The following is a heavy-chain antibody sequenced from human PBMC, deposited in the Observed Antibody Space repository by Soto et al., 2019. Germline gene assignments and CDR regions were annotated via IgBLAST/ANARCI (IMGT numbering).Heavy chain of an antibody. Sequence: GGSLRLSCAASGFTFSSYAMHWVRQAPGKGLEWVAVISYDGSNKYYADSVKGRFTISRDNSKNTLYLQMNSLRAEDTAVYYCARDLGTMQPDYYFDYWGQGTLVTVYS. J-gene: IGHJ4*02. CDR3: ARDLGTMQPDYYFDY. D-gene: IGHD3-10*01. CDR2: ISYDGSNK. V-gene: IGHV3-30-3*01. CDR1: GFTFSSYA.